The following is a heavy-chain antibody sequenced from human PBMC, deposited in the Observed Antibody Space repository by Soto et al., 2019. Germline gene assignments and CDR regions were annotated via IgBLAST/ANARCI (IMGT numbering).Heavy chain of an antibody. D-gene: IGHD3-22*01. V-gene: IGHV3-13*05. CDR1: GFSFSDYD. J-gene: IGHJ5*02. Sequence: GGSLRLSCTASGFSFSDYDMHWVRQAPGKGLEWVSTIGAARDPYYTGSVKHRFTISRENARNSMFLQMNSVTGGDTSVYYCARAYTGRVVVGASTMIDFPNPLQPLPWG. CDR2: IGAARDP. CDR3: ARAYTGRVVVGASTMIDFPNPLQPLP.